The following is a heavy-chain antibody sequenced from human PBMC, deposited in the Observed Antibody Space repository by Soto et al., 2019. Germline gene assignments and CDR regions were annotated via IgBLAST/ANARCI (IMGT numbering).Heavy chain of an antibody. Sequence: VKVSCTLSGYRFRGSGWTCVRQVPGQGLEWMGWISANMGNTNYAQKRQGRVTMTTDTSTSTAYMELRGLRSDDTDEYYSAREGGVSVIDGFYFWGQGTRVTVS. CDR3: AREGGVSVIDGFYF. D-gene: IGHD3-3*01. CDR2: ISANMGNT. V-gene: IGHV1-18*01. J-gene: IGHJ3*01. CDR1: GYRFRGSG.